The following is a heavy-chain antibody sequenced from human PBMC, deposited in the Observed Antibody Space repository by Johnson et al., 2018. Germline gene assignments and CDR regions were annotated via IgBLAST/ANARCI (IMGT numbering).Heavy chain of an antibody. CDR3: ARDRQLAYCVRSGSAEYFQH. CDR2: ISYDGSNK. V-gene: IGHV3-30-3*01. CDR1: GFTFSSYA. Sequence: VQLVESGGGVVQPGRSLRLSCAASGFTFSSYAMHWVRQAQGKGLEWVAVISYDGSNKYYADSVKGRFTISRDNSMNTLYLQMNSLRAEDTAVYYCARDRQLAYCVRSGSAEYFQHWCQGTLVTVSS. D-gene: IGHD3-22*01. J-gene: IGHJ1*01.